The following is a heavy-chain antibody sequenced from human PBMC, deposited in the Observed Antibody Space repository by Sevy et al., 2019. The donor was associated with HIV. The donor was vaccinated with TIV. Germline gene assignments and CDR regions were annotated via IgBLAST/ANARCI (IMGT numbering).Heavy chain of an antibody. CDR1: GFTFSSYW. CDR2: IKLDGSNK. CDR3: ARRDD. Sequence: GGSLRLSCAASGFTFSSYWMNWVRQAPGKGLEWVDNIKLDGSNKYYVYSLKGRSTNSSDNAQNSPYLEMDSLIAEDASVYYSARRDDWGKGTTVTVSS. V-gene: IGHV3-7*01. J-gene: IGHJ6*04.